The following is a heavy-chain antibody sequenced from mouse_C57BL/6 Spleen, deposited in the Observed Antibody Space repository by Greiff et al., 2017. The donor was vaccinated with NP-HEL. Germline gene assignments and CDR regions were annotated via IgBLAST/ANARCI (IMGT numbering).Heavy chain of an antibody. CDR3: ARETAQAMDY. V-gene: IGHV1-76*01. Sequence: QVQLKESGAELVRPGASVKLSCKASGYTFTDYYINWVKQRPGQGLEWIARIYPGSGNTYYNEKFKGKATLTAEKSSSTAYMQLSSLTSEDSAVYFCARETAQAMDYWGQGTSVTVSS. D-gene: IGHD3-2*02. CDR1: GYTFTDYY. CDR2: IYPGSGNT. J-gene: IGHJ4*01.